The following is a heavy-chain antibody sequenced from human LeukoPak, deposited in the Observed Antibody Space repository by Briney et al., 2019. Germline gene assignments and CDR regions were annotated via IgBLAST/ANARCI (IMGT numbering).Heavy chain of an antibody. CDR2: VYYSGST. Sequence: SETLSLTCVASGGSVSGYYWGWIRQPPGRGLEWIGYVYYSGSTNYNPSFKSRITISVDTSRNQFSLQLSSVTAADTAVYYCARIHRYCSGGACYVLDNWGQGTLVAVSS. D-gene: IGHD2-15*01. CDR3: ARIHRYCSGGACYVLDN. J-gene: IGHJ4*02. V-gene: IGHV4-59*02. CDR1: GGSVSGYY.